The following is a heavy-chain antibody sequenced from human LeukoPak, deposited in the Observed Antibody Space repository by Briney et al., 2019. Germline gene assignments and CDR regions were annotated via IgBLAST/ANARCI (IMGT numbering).Heavy chain of an antibody. Sequence: SETLSLTCTVSGGSISSSDYYWGWVRQPPGERLEWIGTIYYNGNTYYNPSLQSRVIISVDTSKNQFSLKLTSVTAPDTAVYYCARTVGTHRFDYWGQGILVTVSS. D-gene: IGHD4-23*01. J-gene: IGHJ4*02. CDR1: GGSISSSDYY. CDR3: ARTVGTHRFDY. CDR2: IYYNGNT. V-gene: IGHV4-39*01.